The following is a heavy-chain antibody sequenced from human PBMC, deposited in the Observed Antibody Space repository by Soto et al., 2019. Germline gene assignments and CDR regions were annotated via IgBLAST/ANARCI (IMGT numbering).Heavy chain of an antibody. CDR2: IYHSGST. J-gene: IGHJ3*02. D-gene: IGHD3-3*02. CDR1: GGSISSSNW. Sequence: QVQLQESGPGLVKPSGTLSLTCAVSGGSISSSNWWSWVRQPPGKGLEWIGEIYHSGSTNYNPSLKRRVTISVDKSKNQFPLTLCSVTAGVTAVYYCARVLGNDAFDTWGQGTMVTVSS. V-gene: IGHV4-4*02. CDR3: ARVLGNDAFDT.